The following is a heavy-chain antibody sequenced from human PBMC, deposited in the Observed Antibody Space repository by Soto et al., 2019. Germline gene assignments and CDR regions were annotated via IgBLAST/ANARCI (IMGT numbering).Heavy chain of an antibody. CDR2: IYYSGTT. J-gene: IGHJ4*02. CDR1: GYSISSSNW. D-gene: IGHD1-26*01. CDR3: ARREIQGPIDY. Sequence: QVQLQESGPGLVKPSDTLSLTCAVSGYSISSSNWWGWIRQPPGKGLEWIGYIYYSGTTYYNPSLKSRVTMSVDTSKNQFCLKMTSVTAVDTAVYYCARREIQGPIDYWGQGTLVTVSS. V-gene: IGHV4-28*01.